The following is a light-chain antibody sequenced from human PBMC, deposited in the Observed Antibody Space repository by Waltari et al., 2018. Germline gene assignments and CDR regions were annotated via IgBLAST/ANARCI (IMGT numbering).Light chain of an antibody. CDR2: AAS. CDR1: QGINTY. J-gene: IGKJ2*03. V-gene: IGKV1-17*01. Sequence: DIHMTQSPSSLSASAGDRVTITCRASQGINTYLNWFQQKPGKAPKRLIYAASSLESGVPSRFSGSGSGTDFTLTISSLQPEDFATYYCLQYNSNPYSFGQGTKVEIK. CDR3: LQYNSNPYS.